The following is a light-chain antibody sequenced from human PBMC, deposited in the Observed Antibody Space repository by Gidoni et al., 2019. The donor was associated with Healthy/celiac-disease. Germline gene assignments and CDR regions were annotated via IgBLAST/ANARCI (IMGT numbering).Light chain of an antibody. V-gene: IGKV3-20*01. CDR3: QQYGSSPLT. Sequence: SSYLAWYQQKPGQAPRLLIYGASSRATGIPDRFSGSGSGTDFTLTISRLEPEDFAVYYCQQYGSSPLTFGGGTKVEIK. CDR1: SSY. J-gene: IGKJ4*01. CDR2: GAS.